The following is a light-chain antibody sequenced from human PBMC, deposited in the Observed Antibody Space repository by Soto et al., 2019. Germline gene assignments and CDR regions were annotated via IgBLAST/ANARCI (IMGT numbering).Light chain of an antibody. CDR1: QSVSSNY. Sequence: ETVLTQSPGTLSLSPGERATLSCRASQSVSSNYLAWYQQKPGQAPRLLIYGASTRPTGITDRFSGSGSGSAFTITISRREHEDFAVYYCQQFGRSPPSWTFGQGTKVEIK. J-gene: IGKJ1*01. CDR2: GAS. V-gene: IGKV3-20*01. CDR3: QQFGRSPPSWT.